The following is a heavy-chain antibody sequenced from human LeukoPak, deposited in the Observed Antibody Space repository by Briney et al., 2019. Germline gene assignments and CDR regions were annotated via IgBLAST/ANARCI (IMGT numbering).Heavy chain of an antibody. CDR2: MNPSSGET. Sequence: ASVKVSCKASGYPFNNYDINWVRQAPGQGLEWVGWMNPSSGETGYAQKFQDRVTITRDTSISTAYMELSSLRSEDTAVYYCARVRSSWSPDYFDYWGQGTLVTVSS. CDR1: GYPFNNYD. D-gene: IGHD6-13*01. J-gene: IGHJ4*02. CDR3: ARVRSSWSPDYFDY. V-gene: IGHV1-8*03.